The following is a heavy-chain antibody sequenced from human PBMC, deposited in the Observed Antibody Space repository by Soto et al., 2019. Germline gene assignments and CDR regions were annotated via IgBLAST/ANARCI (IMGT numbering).Heavy chain of an antibody. Sequence: QVQLQESGPGLVKPSETLSLTCTVSGDSISSYYWSWIRQPPGKGLEYIGYIYYSGSTNYNPSLKSRVTISVDTSKNQFSLKLSSVTAADRAVYYCARVRMNYYYYGMDGWGQGTTVTVSS. CDR3: ARVRMNYYYYGMDG. V-gene: IGHV4-59*01. D-gene: IGHD2-15*01. CDR1: GDSISSYY. CDR2: IYYSGST. J-gene: IGHJ6*02.